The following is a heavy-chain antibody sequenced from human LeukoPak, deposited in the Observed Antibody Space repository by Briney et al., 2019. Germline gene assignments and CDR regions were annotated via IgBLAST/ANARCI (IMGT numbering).Heavy chain of an antibody. V-gene: IGHV3-48*03. CDR1: GFTFHNYE. Sequence: PGGSLRLSCVASGFTFHNYEMNWVRQAPGKGLEWVSYISSSGATIYYADAVKGRFTISRDNAKSSLYLQMNSLRAEDTAVYYCARVQRGIAVALDYWGQGTLATVSS. D-gene: IGHD6-19*01. CDR3: ARVQRGIAVALDY. CDR2: ISSSGATI. J-gene: IGHJ4*02.